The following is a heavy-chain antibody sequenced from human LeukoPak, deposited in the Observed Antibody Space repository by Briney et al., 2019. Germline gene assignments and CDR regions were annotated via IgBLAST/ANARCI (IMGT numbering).Heavy chain of an antibody. J-gene: IGHJ6*03. CDR2: IYTSGST. V-gene: IGHV4-4*07. Sequence: PSETLSLTCTVSGGSVTNYYWSWVRQAAGKGLEWVGRIYTSGSTTYNPSLKKGMTMPVDTSKNQFSLKLNSVTAADTAVYYCARAVYYGSGATPYHYMDVWGKGTTVTVSS. D-gene: IGHD3-10*01. CDR1: GGSVTNYY. CDR3: ARAVYYGSGATPYHYMDV.